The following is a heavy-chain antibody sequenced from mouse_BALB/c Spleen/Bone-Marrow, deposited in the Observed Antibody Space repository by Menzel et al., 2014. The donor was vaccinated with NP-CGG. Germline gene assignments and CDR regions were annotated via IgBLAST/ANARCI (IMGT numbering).Heavy chain of an antibody. J-gene: IGHJ4*01. CDR3: TRDLYDGYSYYAMDY. Sequence: EVKVVESGGGLVKPGGSLKLSCAASGFTFSSYTMSWVRQTPEKRLEWVATITSVGVYTYYPDSVKGRFTISRDNAKNTLYLQMSSLKSGDTAMYYCTRDLYDGYSYYAMDYWGQGTSVTVSS. D-gene: IGHD2-3*01. V-gene: IGHV5-6-4*01. CDR2: ITSVGVYT. CDR1: GFTFSSYT.